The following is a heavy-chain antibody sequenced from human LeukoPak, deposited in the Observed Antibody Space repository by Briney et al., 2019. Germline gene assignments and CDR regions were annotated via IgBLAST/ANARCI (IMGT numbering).Heavy chain of an antibody. Sequence: GGPLRLSCAASGFTFSSYSMNWVRQAPGKGLEWVSYISSSSSTIYYADSVKGRFTISRDNAKNSLYLQMNSLRAEDTAVYYCARADFYGDYGMDVWGQGTTVTVSS. V-gene: IGHV3-48*01. CDR2: ISSSSSTI. CDR3: ARADFYGDYGMDV. CDR1: GFTFSSYS. D-gene: IGHD4-17*01. J-gene: IGHJ6*02.